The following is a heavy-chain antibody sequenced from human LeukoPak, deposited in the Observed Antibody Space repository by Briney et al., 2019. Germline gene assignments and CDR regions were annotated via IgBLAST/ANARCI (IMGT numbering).Heavy chain of an antibody. J-gene: IGHJ4*02. V-gene: IGHV6-1*01. CDR3: ARGQRNAFDY. CDR1: GDSVSGKSVA. Sequence: PSRTLSLTCAISGDSVSGKSVAWNWIRQSPSRGLEWLGRTYYNSKWYNDYAISVKSRININPDTSRNQFSLQLNSVTPEDTAVYYCARGQRNAFDYWGQGTLVTVSS. CDR2: TYYNSKWYN.